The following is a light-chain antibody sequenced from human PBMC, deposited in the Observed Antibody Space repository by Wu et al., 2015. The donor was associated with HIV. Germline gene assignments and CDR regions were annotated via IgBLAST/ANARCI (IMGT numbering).Light chain of an antibody. Sequence: GXRVSITCRRVMTCHYLSWYQTETREAPKLLIYDASHLEQGSIKVQWSGSGTHFTLIINSLQPEDLATYFCQQYDNLPVTFGGGTKVEIK. CDR3: QQYDNLPVT. CDR2: DAS. V-gene: IGKV1-33*01. CDR1: MTCHY. J-gene: IGKJ4*01.